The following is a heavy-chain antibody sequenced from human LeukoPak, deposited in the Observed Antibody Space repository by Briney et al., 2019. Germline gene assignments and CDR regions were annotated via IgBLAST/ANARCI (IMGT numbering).Heavy chain of an antibody. D-gene: IGHD5-12*01. J-gene: IGHJ4*02. CDR1: GFTFSSYW. Sequence: GGSLRLSCAASGFTFSSYWMHWVRQAPGKGLVWVSHINTDGSYTRYADSVKGRFTIARDNAKSTLYLQMNSLRAEDTAVYYCARGGLPSRYWGQGTLVTVSS. CDR2: INTDGSYT. CDR3: ARGGLPSRY. V-gene: IGHV3-74*01.